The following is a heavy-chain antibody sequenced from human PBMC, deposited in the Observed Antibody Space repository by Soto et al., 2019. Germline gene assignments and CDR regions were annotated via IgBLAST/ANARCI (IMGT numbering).Heavy chain of an antibody. CDR1: GDSFTCTSYY. Sequence: PPETLSPTCTVSGDSFTCTSYYWNWFRQSPGRGLDWLGYSYYNGDTNYNPSLKSRVTISVDTSKNQFSLKLTSLTAADTGVYYCAREGGVLRLSNWFDSWGQGIQVTVSS. CDR2: SYYNGDT. D-gene: IGHD3-3*01. J-gene: IGHJ5*01. CDR3: AREGGVLRLSNWFDS. V-gene: IGHV4-61*01.